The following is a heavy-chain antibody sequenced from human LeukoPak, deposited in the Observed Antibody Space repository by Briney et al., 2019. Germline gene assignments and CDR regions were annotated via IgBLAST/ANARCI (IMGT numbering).Heavy chain of an antibody. Sequence: PGGSLRLSCAASGFTFSSYGMHWVRQAPGKGLEWVAFIWYDGSNKYYADSVKGRFTISRDNSKNTLYLQMNSLRAEDTAVYYCAREYYSSSPWYYYGMDVWGQGTTVTVSS. CDR2: IWYDGSNK. CDR1: GFTFSSYG. D-gene: IGHD6-6*01. CDR3: AREYYSSSPWYYYGMDV. J-gene: IGHJ6*02. V-gene: IGHV3-33*01.